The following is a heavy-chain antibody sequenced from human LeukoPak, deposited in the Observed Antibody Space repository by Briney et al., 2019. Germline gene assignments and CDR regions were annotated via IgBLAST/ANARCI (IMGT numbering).Heavy chain of an antibody. CDR1: GGTFSSYA. J-gene: IGHJ4*02. V-gene: IGHV1-69*01. Sequence: SVTVSCKASGGTFSSYAISWVRQAPGQGLEWMGGINPIFGTANYAQKFQGRVTITADESTSTAYMELSSLRSEDTAVYYCARSSFSGYYDSSGYYVFDYWGQGTLVTVSS. CDR3: ARSSFSGYYDSSGYYVFDY. D-gene: IGHD3-22*01. CDR2: INPIFGTA.